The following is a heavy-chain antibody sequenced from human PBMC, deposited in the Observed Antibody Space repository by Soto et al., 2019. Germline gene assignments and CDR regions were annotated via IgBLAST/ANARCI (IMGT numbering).Heavy chain of an antibody. CDR3: ASGRYSGYDS. V-gene: IGHV4-59*08. J-gene: IGHJ5*02. CDR2: IYYSGST. CDR1: GGSISSYY. Sequence: SETLSLTCTVSGGSISSYYWSWIRQPPGKGLEWIGYIYYSGSTNYNPSLKSRVTISVDTSKNQFSLKLSSVTAADTAVYYCASGRYSGYDSWGQGTLVTVSS. D-gene: IGHD5-12*01.